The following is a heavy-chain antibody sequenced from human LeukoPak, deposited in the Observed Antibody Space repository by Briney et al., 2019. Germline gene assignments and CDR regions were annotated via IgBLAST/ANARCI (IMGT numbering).Heavy chain of an antibody. D-gene: IGHD3-22*01. CDR3: ARSSEGRYYYDSSGFSYYYYYMDV. J-gene: IGHJ6*03. CDR1: GRSISSGTYY. Sequence: PSGTLSLTCTVSGRSISSGTYYWSWIRQPPGKGLEWIGYIHYSGSTKCKSSLKSRVTISVDTSKNQISLKLSSVTAADTAVYYCARSSEGRYYYDSSGFSYYYYYMDVWGKGTTVTISS. V-gene: IGHV4-61*01. CDR2: IHYSGST.